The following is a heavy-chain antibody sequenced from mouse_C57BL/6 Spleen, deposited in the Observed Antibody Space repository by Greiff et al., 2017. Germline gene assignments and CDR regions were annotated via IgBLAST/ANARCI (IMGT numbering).Heavy chain of an antibody. J-gene: IGHJ2*01. CDR2: FHPYNDDT. CDR3: ARGKDYGNYILDY. D-gene: IGHD2-1*01. CDR1: GYTFTTYP. Sequence: VKLMESGAELVKPGASVKMSCKASGYTFTTYPIEWMKQNHGKSLEWIGNFHPYNDDTKYNEKFKGKATLTVEKSSSTVYLELSRLTSDDSAVYYCARGKDYGNYILDYWGQGTTLTVSS. V-gene: IGHV1-47*01.